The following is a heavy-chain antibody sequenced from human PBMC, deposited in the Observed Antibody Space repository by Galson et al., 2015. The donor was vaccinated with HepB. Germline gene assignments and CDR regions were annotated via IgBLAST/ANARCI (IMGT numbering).Heavy chain of an antibody. V-gene: IGHV1-69*13. Sequence: SVKVSCKASGGTFSSYAITWVRQAPGQGLEWMGGIIPMFGTTNYAQKFQGGVTITAVESTSTAYMELSSLRSEDTAVYYCARGITMIQGVIPRYYYYMDVWGKGTTVTVSS. D-gene: IGHD3-10*01. CDR2: IIPMFGTT. J-gene: IGHJ6*03. CDR3: ARGITMIQGVIPRYYYYMDV. CDR1: GGTFSSYA.